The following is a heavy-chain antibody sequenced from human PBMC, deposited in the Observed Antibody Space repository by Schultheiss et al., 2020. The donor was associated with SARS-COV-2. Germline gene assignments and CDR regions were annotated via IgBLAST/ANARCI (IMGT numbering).Heavy chain of an antibody. CDR3: ARGYYDFWSDITDAFDI. V-gene: IGHV4-59*12. J-gene: IGHJ3*02. D-gene: IGHD3-3*01. CDR2: IYYSGST. Sequence: SETLSLTCTVSGGSISSYYWSWIRQPPGKGLGWIGYIYYSGSTNYNPSLKSRVTISVDTSKNQFSLKLSSVTAADTAVYYCARGYYDFWSDITDAFDIWGQGTMVTVSS. CDR1: GGSISSYY.